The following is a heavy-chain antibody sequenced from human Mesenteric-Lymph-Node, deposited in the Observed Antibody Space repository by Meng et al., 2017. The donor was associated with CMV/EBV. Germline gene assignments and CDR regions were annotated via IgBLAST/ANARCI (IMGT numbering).Heavy chain of an antibody. CDR1: GFTFDDYA. CDR3: AKGAPGMEWLLLDY. J-gene: IGHJ4*02. CDR2: ISWNSGSI. D-gene: IGHD3-3*01. Sequence: GGSLRLSCAASGFTFDDYAMHWVRQAPGKGLEWVSGISWNSGSIGYADSVKGRFTISRDNAKNSLYLHMNSLRAEDMALYYCAKGAPGMEWLLLDYWGQGTLVTVSS. V-gene: IGHV3-9*03.